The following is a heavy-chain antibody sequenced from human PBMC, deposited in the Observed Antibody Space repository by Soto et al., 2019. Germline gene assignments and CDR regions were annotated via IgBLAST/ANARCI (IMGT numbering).Heavy chain of an antibody. D-gene: IGHD2-2*01. CDR3: ARVMAAMQNWLDP. V-gene: IGHV4-30-4*01. CDR2: IYHTGTT. Sequence: SETLSLTCSVSGGSISSIDYFWSWIRQSPGKGLEWIGFIYHTGTTYYNPSLRSRVTISIDTSKSQFSMKLNSVTAADTAVYYCARVMAAMQNWLDPWGQGTLVTVSS. J-gene: IGHJ5*02. CDR1: GGSISSIDYF.